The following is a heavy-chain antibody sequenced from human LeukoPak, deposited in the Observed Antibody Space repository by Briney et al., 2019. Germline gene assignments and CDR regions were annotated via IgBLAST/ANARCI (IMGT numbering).Heavy chain of an antibody. Sequence: GGSLRLSCPGSGFTFSSAWLTWVRQIPGKGLEWVGHIKSRTDGGTTDYAAPVKGRFTISRDDSKNTVYLQMNSLKTEDSAVYFCATEFYSNGYNFWGQGTLVIVSS. CDR3: ATEFYSNGYNF. V-gene: IGHV3-15*01. D-gene: IGHD5-24*01. J-gene: IGHJ4*02. CDR1: GFTFSSAW. CDR2: IKSRTDGGTT.